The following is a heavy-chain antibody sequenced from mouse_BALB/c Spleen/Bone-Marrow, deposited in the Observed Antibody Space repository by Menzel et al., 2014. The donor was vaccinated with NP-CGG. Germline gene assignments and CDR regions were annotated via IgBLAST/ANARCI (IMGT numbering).Heavy chain of an antibody. CDR2: INPSSGYT. CDR3: ARDWTIPFAY. Sequence: VQLQQSGAELARPGASVKMSCKASGYTFTSYTMHWVKRRPGQGLEWIGYINPSSGYTNYNQKFKDKATLTADKSSSTAYMQLSSLTSEDSAVYYCARDWTIPFAYWGQGTLVTVSA. CDR1: GYTFTSYT. D-gene: IGHD1-1*02. J-gene: IGHJ3*01. V-gene: IGHV1-4*01.